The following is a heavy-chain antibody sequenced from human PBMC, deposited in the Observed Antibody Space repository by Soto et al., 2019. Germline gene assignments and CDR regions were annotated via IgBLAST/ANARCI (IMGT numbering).Heavy chain of an antibody. CDR3: VRSGDNYNLLDY. J-gene: IGHJ4*02. CDR2: SSNSGSFT. V-gene: IGHV3-11*06. D-gene: IGHD1-1*01. CDR1: GFTFSDHY. Sequence: GGALRLSCAASGFTFSDHYMSWIRQAPGKGLEWIGYSSNSGSFTRYADSVKGRFSISRDNAKNSLYLQINSLRGDDTAIYYCVRSGDNYNLLDYWGQGTPVTVSS.